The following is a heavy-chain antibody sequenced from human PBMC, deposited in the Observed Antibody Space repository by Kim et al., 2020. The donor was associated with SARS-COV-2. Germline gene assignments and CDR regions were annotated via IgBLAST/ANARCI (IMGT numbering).Heavy chain of an antibody. Sequence: SETLSLTCTVSGDSVTNNYYYWSWLCQHPGQGLEGNGDLNYTGTTYYNPSLTSRVTVSLDTSQNKFSLNVPSVTATAAAIYVCARLRPSGRYFHHWGQGT. CDR3: ARLRPSGRYFHH. V-gene: IGHV4-31*03. CDR1: GDSVTNNYYY. J-gene: IGHJ4*02. D-gene: IGHD6-25*01. CDR2: LNYTGTT.